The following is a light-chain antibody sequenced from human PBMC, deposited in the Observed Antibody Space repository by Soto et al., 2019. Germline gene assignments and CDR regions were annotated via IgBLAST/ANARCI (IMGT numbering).Light chain of an antibody. CDR2: DAS. CDR1: QSVSSY. CDR3: QQRSNWPLT. J-gene: IGKJ4*01. V-gene: IGKV3-11*01. Sequence: EIVFTQSPATLSLSPGERATLTCRASQSVSSYLAWYQQKPGQAPRLLIYDASNRATGIPARFSGSGSGTDFTLTISSLEPEDFAVYYCQQRSNWPLTFGGGTNVAI.